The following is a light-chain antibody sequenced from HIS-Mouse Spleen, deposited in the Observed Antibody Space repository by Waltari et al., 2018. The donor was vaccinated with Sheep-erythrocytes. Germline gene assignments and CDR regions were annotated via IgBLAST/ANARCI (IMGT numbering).Light chain of an antibody. Sequence: SYELTQPPSVSVSPGQTARITCSGDALPKKYAYWYQQKSGQAPVLVIYEDSKRPSGIRERFSGSSSRTMDAMNISGAEVEDETDYYCNSRDSSGNHRVFGGGTKLTGL. V-gene: IGLV3-10*01. CDR3: NSRDSSGNHRV. J-gene: IGLJ2*01. CDR1: ALPKKY. CDR2: EDS.